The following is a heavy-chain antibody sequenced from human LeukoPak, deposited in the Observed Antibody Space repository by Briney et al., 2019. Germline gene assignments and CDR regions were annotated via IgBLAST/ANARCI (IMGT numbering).Heavy chain of an antibody. CDR2: ISGSGANT. D-gene: IGHD1-26*01. CDR3: AKILSGATIL. CDR1: AFTFSTSA. V-gene: IGHV3-23*01. J-gene: IGHJ4*02. Sequence: PGGSLRLSCAASAFTFSTSAMTWVRRAPEKGLEWVSSISGSGANTYYADSVRGRFTISRDNSKNKLYLQMNSLRAEDTAVYYCAKILSGATILWGQGTLVSVSS.